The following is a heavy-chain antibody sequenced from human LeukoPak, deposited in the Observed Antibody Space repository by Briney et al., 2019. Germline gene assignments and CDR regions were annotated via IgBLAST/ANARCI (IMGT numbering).Heavy chain of an antibody. CDR2: INPNSGGT. CDR1: GYTFTGYY. CDR3: ARAFDYGDYGFDY. J-gene: IGHJ4*02. D-gene: IGHD4-17*01. Sequence: ASVKVSCKASGYTFTGYYMHWVRQAPGQGLEWMGRINPNSGGTNYAQKFQGRVTMTRDTSISTAYVELSRLRSDDTAVYYCARAFDYGDYGFDYWGQGTLVTVSS. V-gene: IGHV1-2*06.